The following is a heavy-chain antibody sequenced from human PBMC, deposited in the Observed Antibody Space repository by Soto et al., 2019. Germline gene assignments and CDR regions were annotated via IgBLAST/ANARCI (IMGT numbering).Heavy chain of an antibody. CDR3: ARGRSSTSPYPIGY. CDR2: IYYSGIT. D-gene: IGHD2-2*01. J-gene: IGHJ4*02. CDR1: GGSISSGGYY. V-gene: IGHV4-31*03. Sequence: QVQLQESGPGLVKPSQTLSLTCTVSGGSISSGGYYWSWIRQHPGKGLEWIGYIYYSGITYYNPSLKSRVNISVDTSKNQFSLKLSSVTAADTAVYYCARGRSSTSPYPIGYWGQGTLVTVSS.